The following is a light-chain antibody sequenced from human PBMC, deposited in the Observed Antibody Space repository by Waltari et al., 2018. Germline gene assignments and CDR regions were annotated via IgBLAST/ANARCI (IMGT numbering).Light chain of an antibody. CDR3: QQYRNLWT. CDR2: KAS. J-gene: IGKJ1*01. V-gene: IGKV1-5*03. Sequence: DIQMTQSPSTLSASVGDRVTITCRASQSLSNWLAWYQQKPGKAPKVLIYKASTLESGVPSSVSGSGSGTEFTLTISSLQPDDFATYYCQQYRNLWTFGQGTKVEIK. CDR1: QSLSNW.